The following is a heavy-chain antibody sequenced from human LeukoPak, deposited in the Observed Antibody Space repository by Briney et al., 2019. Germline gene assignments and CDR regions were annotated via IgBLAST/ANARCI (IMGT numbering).Heavy chain of an antibody. CDR1: GFTFSSYA. D-gene: IGHD3-10*01. J-gene: IGHJ3*02. CDR2: ISGSGGST. V-gene: IGHV3-23*01. Sequence: GGSLRLSCAASGFTFSSYAMSWVRQAPGKVLEWVSAISGSGGSTSDADSVKVRFTISRDNSKNTLYLQMNSLRAEDTAVYYCAKSPMVRGVIDAFDIWGQGTMVTVSS. CDR3: AKSPMVRGVIDAFDI.